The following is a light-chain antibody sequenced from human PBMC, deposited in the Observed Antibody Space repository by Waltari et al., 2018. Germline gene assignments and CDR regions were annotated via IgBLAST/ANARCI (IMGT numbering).Light chain of an antibody. CDR1: QSLLHSHGNNY. V-gene: IGKV2-28*01. Sequence: DIVMTQSPLSLPVTPGEPASIPCRSSQSLLHSHGNNYLDWYLQKPGQSPQLLIYLGSNRASGVPDRFSGSGSGTDFTLKISRVEAEDVGVYYCMQGTHWPWTFGPGTKVEIK. CDR2: LGS. CDR3: MQGTHWPWT. J-gene: IGKJ1*01.